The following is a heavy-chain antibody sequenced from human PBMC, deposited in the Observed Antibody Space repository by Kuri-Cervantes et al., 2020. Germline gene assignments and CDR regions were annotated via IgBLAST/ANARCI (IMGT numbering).Heavy chain of an antibody. J-gene: IGHJ4*02. D-gene: IGHD6-19*01. V-gene: IGHV3-11*04. CDR2: ISLTGVTI. Sequence: GGSLRLSCAASGFTFSDYYMSWIRQAPGKGLEWLSYISLTGVTIYYADSVKGRFTISRDNAENSLYLQMTSLRAEDTAVYYCATDWRYDSGWYEGEFDYWGQGTLVTVSS. CDR3: ATDWRYDSGWYEGEFDY. CDR1: GFTFSDYY.